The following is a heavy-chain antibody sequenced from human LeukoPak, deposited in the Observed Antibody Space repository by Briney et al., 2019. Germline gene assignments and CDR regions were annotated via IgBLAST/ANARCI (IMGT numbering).Heavy chain of an antibody. D-gene: IGHD1-26*01. CDR3: ARTPLVGATGAFDI. CDR2: IYHSGST. CDR1: GGSFSGYY. Sequence: SETLSLTCAVYGGSFSGYYWSWIRQPPGKGLEWIGYIYHSGSTYYNPSLKSRVTISVDRSKNQFSLKLSSVTAADTAVYYCARTPLVGATGAFDIWGQGTMVTVSS. V-gene: IGHV4-34*01. J-gene: IGHJ3*02.